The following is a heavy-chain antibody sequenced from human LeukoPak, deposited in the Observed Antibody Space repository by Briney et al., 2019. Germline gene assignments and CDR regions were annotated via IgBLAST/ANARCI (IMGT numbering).Heavy chain of an antibody. V-gene: IGHV3-7*01. Sequence: PGGSLRLSCAASGFSFSTYWMSWVRQAPGKGLEWVANIKQDGSEKYYVDSVKGRFTISRDNAKNLLYLQMNSLRAEDTAVYYCARRPNWGPFDYWGQGTLVTVSS. D-gene: IGHD7-27*01. CDR2: IKQDGSEK. CDR3: ARRPNWGPFDY. CDR1: GFSFSTYW. J-gene: IGHJ4*02.